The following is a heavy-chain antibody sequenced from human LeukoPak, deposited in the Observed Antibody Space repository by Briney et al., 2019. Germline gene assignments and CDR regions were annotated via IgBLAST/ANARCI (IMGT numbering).Heavy chain of an antibody. CDR2: IRYDGSHT. Sequence: GGSLRLSCAASGFKFNTYGMHWVRQAPGKGLEWVAFIRYDGSHTYYGDSVRGRFTISRDNSKNTLYLQMNSLRVEDTAVYYCLRGDRRDYWGQGTLVTVSS. CDR1: GFKFNTYG. J-gene: IGHJ4*02. V-gene: IGHV3-30*02. CDR3: LRGDRRDY.